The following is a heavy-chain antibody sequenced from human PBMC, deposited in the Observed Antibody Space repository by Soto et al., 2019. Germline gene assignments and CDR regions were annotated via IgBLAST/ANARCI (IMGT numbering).Heavy chain of an antibody. CDR2: IYYSGST. CDR3: ARHIRYCSGCSCPQNWFDP. Sequence: KASETLSLTCTVSGGSISSSSYYWGWIRQPPGKGLEWIGSIYYSGSTYYNPSLKSRVTISVDTSKNQFSLKLSSVTAADTAVYYCARHIRYCSGCSCPQNWFDPWGQGTLVTVSS. J-gene: IGHJ5*02. V-gene: IGHV4-39*01. D-gene: IGHD2-15*01. CDR1: GGSISSSSYY.